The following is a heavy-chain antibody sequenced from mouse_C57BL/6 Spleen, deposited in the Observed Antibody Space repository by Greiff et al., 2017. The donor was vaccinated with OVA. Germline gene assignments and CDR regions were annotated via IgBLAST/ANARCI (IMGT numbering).Heavy chain of an antibody. CDR1: GYTFTDYY. CDR3: ARWSAKLRLLDD. D-gene: IGHD3-2*02. V-gene: IGHV1-76*01. J-gene: IGHJ2*01. Sequence: LVESGAELVRPGASVKLSCKASGYTFTDYYINWVKQRPGQGLEWIARIYPGSGNTYYNEKFKGKATLTAEKSSSTAYMQLSSLTSEDSAVYFCARWSAKLRLLDDWGKGTTLTVSS. CDR2: IYPGSGNT.